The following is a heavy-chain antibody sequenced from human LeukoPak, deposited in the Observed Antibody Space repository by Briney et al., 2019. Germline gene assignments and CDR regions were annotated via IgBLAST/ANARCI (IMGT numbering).Heavy chain of an antibody. CDR3: ARFYDSSAWFDP. CDR2: IYYSGST. CDR1: GGSISSYY. Sequence: SETLSLTCTVSGGSISSYYWSWIRQPPGKGLEWIGYIYYSGSTNYNPSLKSRVTISVDTSKNQFSLKLSSMTAADTAVYYCARFYDSSAWFDPWGQGTLVTVSS. J-gene: IGHJ5*02. V-gene: IGHV4-59*01. D-gene: IGHD3-22*01.